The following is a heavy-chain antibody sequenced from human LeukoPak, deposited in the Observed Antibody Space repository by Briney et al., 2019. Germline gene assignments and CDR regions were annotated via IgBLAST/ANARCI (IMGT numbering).Heavy chain of an antibody. Sequence: GGSLRLSCAASGFTFSSYEMNWVRQAPGKGLEWVSYISSSGSTIYYADSVKGRFTISRDNAKNSLYLQMNSLRAEDTAVYYWARGGLRVAGAGTQGVFDIWGQGKMVTVSS. CDR1: GFTFSSYE. CDR2: ISSSGSTI. D-gene: IGHD6-19*01. CDR3: ARGGLRVAGAGTQGVFDI. V-gene: IGHV3-48*03. J-gene: IGHJ3*02.